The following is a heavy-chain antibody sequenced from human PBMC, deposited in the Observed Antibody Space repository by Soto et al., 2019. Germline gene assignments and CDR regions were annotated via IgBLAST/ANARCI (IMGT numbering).Heavy chain of an antibody. D-gene: IGHD3-3*01. CDR3: AQPSKDFWSGYYDRDYYGMDV. J-gene: IGHJ6*02. Sequence: GGSLRLSCAASGFTFSSYGMHWVRQAPGKGLEWVAVISYDGSNKYYADSVKGRFTISRDNSKNTLYLQMNSLRAEDTAVYYCAQPSKDFWSGYYDRDYYGMDVWGQGTTVTVSS. CDR2: ISYDGSNK. V-gene: IGHV3-30*03. CDR1: GFTFSSYG.